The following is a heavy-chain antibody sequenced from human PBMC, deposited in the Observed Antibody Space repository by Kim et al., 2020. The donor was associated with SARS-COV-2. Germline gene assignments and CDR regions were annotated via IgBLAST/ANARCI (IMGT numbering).Heavy chain of an antibody. CDR1: GGSISSGGYY. D-gene: IGHD3-22*01. CDR3: AGRYYYDSSGYGS. CDR2: IYYSGST. V-gene: IGHV4-31*03. Sequence: SETLSLTCTVSGGSISSGGYYWSWIRQHPGKGLEWIGYIYYSGSTYYNPSLKSRVTISVDTSKNQFSLKLSSVTAADTAVYYCAGRYYYDSSGYGSWGGGTLVTVSS. J-gene: IGHJ5*02.